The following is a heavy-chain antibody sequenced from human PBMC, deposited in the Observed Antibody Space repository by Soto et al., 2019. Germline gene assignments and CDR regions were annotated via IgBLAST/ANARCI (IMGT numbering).Heavy chain of an antibody. Sequence: GGSLRLSCAASGFTFSNAWMNWVRQAPGKGLEWVGRIKSKTDGGTTDYAAPVKGRFTISRDDSKNTLYLQMNSLKTEDTAVYYCTTDRSIPVYGSGSYDAFDIWGQGTMVTVSS. CDR1: GFTFSNAW. CDR3: TTDRSIPVYGSGSYDAFDI. J-gene: IGHJ3*02. V-gene: IGHV3-15*07. D-gene: IGHD3-10*01. CDR2: IKSKTDGGTT.